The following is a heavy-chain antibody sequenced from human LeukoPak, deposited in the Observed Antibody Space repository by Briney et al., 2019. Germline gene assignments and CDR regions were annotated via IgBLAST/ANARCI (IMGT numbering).Heavy chain of an antibody. Sequence: GGSLRLSCAASGFTFSDYYMSWIRQAPGKGLEWVSYISSSGNSTYYSDSVRGRFTISRDNAKNSLHLQMNSLRAEDTAVYYCAKDSSGYRGFDYWGQGTLVTVSS. D-gene: IGHD3-22*01. CDR2: ISSSGNST. J-gene: IGHJ4*02. CDR1: GFTFSDYY. CDR3: AKDSSGYRGFDY. V-gene: IGHV3-11*04.